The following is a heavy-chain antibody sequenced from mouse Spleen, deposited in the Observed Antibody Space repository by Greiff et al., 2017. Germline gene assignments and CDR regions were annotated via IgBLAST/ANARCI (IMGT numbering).Heavy chain of an antibody. J-gene: IGHJ4*01. CDR2: IHPNSGST. Sequence: QVQLQQSGAELAKPGASVKLSCKASGYTFTSYWMHWVKQRPGQGLEWIGMIHPNSGSTNYNEKFKSKATLTVDKSSSTAYMQLSSLTSEDSAVYYCARLLRDYAMDYWGQGTSVTVSS. CDR3: ARLLRDYAMDY. V-gene: IGHV1-64*01. CDR1: GYTFTSYW. D-gene: IGHD1-1*01.